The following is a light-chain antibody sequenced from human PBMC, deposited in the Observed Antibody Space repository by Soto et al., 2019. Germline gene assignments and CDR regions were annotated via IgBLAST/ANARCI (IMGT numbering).Light chain of an antibody. V-gene: IGKV3D-20*01. J-gene: IGKJ2*01. CDR3: QQYGSSPLYT. CDR1: RSVSSSY. Sequence: PGERATLSCGASRSVSSSYLAWYQQKPGLAPRLLIYDVSNRATGIPDRFSGSGSGTDFTLTISRLEPEDFAVYYCQQYGSSPLYTFGQGTKLEIK. CDR2: DVS.